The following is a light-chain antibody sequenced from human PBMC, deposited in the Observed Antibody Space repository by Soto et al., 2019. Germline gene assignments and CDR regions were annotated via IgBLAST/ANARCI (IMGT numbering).Light chain of an antibody. Sequence: VWTQTPGTLSLSPGDRATLSSRTSQPVSNNYLAWCQQKPGQAPRVIMYGASRRATGIPDRFSGSGSGTVFTLTIGSLEPEDSAVYYCQQRKHWPPITFGQGTRLEIK. CDR3: QQRKHWPPIT. J-gene: IGKJ5*01. CDR2: GAS. V-gene: IGKV3D-20*02. CDR1: QPVSNNY.